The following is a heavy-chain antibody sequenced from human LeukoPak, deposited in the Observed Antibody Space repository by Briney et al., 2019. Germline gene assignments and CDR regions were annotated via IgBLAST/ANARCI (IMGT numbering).Heavy chain of an antibody. D-gene: IGHD1-26*01. Sequence: GGSLRLSCAASGFTFSSYSMNWVRQAPGKGLGWVSSISSSSSYIYYADSVKGRFTISRDNAKNSLYLQMNSLRAEDTAVYYCATNLYNPWELLPHYYFDYWGQGTLVTVSS. CDR1: GFTFSSYS. CDR3: ATNLYNPWELLPHYYFDY. V-gene: IGHV3-21*01. CDR2: ISSSSSYI. J-gene: IGHJ4*02.